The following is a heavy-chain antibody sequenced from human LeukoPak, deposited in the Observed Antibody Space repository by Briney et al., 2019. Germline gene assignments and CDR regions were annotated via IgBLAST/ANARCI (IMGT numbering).Heavy chain of an antibody. J-gene: IGHJ4*02. CDR2: ISWNSGSI. CDR1: GFTFDDYA. Sequence: GRSLRLSCAASGFTFDDYAMHWVRQAPGKGLEWVSGISWNSGSIGYADSVKGRFTISRDNAKNSLYLQMNSLRAEDTALYYCAALYGDYGPLRDYWGQGTLVTVSS. V-gene: IGHV3-9*01. D-gene: IGHD4-17*01. CDR3: AALYGDYGPLRDY.